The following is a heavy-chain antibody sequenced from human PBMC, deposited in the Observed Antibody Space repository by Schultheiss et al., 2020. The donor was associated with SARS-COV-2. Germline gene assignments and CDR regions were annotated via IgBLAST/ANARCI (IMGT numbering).Heavy chain of an antibody. Sequence: SQTLSLTCAVYGESLSGYYWSWIRQPPGKGLEWIGYIYYSGSTNYNPSLKSRVTISVDKSKNQFSLKLSSVTAADTAVYYCARLDTRDQGNYYYYMDVWGKGTTVTVSS. CDR1: GESLSGYY. J-gene: IGHJ6*03. D-gene: IGHD5-18*01. V-gene: IGHV4-59*01. CDR3: ARLDTRDQGNYYYYMDV. CDR2: IYYSGST.